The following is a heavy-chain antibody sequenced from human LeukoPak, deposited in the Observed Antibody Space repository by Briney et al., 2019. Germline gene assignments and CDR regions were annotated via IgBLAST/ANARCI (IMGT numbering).Heavy chain of an antibody. CDR3: ARDRRSWPFEY. CDR1: GLIFSSNA. CDR2: ISYDGTKR. D-gene: IGHD6-13*01. Sequence: PGGSLRLSCEVSGLIFSSNAMHWVRQAPGKGLEWVAGISYDGTKRFYADPVRGRFTISRDSTKNTLYLQMNSLRPEDTAVYYCARDRRSWPFEYWGQGTLVTVSS. V-gene: IGHV3-30*04. J-gene: IGHJ4*02.